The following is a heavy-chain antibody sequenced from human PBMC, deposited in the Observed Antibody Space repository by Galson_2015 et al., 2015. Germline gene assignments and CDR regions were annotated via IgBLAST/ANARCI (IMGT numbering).Heavy chain of an antibody. CDR1: GGTFSRYG. CDR3: ASPRFGELVRDYYYYMDV. V-gene: IGHV1-69*13. D-gene: IGHD3-10*01. Sequence: SVKVSCKASGGTFSRYGISWVRQAPGQGLEWMGGIMPIFGTPNYAQKFQGRVTITADESTSTADMELSSLRSEDTAVYYCASPRFGELVRDYYYYMDVWGKGTTVTVSS. CDR2: IMPIFGTP. J-gene: IGHJ6*03.